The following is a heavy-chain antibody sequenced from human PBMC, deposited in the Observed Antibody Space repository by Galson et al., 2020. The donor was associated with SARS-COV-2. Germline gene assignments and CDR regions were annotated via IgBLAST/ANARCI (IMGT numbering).Heavy chain of an antibody. D-gene: IGHD3-22*01. CDR1: GGSISSSNW. Sequence: SETLSLTCAVSGGSISSSNWWSWVRQSPGKGLDWIGEIYHTGSTNYNPSLKSQVTISVDKSKNQFSLKLNSVTAADTAVYYCARASHSWRDYYDSSGSYHDRPYYFDYWGQGTLVTVSS. J-gene: IGHJ4*02. CDR2: IYHTGST. V-gene: IGHV4-4*02. CDR3: ARASHSWRDYYDSSGSYHDRPYYFDY.